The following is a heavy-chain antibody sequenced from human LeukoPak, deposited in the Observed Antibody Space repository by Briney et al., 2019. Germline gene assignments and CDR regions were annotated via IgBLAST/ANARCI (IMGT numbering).Heavy chain of an antibody. D-gene: IGHD6-13*01. V-gene: IGHV1-69*04. Sequence: SVKVSCKASGGTFSSYTISWVRQAPGQGLEWMGRIIPILGIANYAQKFQGRVTITADKSTSTAYMELSSLRSEDTAVYYCARDSFDVAAAGTFWGQGTLVTVSS. CDR3: ARDSFDVAAAGTF. CDR1: GGTFSSYT. CDR2: IIPILGIA. J-gene: IGHJ4*02.